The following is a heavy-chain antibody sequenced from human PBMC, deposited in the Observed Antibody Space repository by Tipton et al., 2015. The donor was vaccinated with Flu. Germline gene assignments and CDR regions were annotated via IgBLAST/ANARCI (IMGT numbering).Heavy chain of an antibody. CDR1: GFTFSDYW. CDR2: IKQDESER. V-gene: IGHV3-7*01. D-gene: IGHD3-10*01. Sequence: SLRLSCAASGFTFSDYWMAWVRQAPGKGLEWVANIKQDESERYCVDSVKGRFTISRDNAKNSLFLQMNSLRAEDTAVYYCVRKGFGDYWGQGILVTVSS. CDR3: VRKGFGDY. J-gene: IGHJ4*02.